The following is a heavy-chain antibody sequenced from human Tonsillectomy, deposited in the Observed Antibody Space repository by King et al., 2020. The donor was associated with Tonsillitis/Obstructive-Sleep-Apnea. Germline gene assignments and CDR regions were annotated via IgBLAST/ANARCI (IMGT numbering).Heavy chain of an antibody. J-gene: IGHJ6*02. D-gene: IGHD3-22*01. CDR3: ARDTAPRRRPTYYYDSRERGIAV. CDR2: TYYRSKWYN. Sequence: VQLQQSGPGLVKPSQTLSLTCAISGDSVSSNSAAWNWIRQSPSRGLEWLGRTYYRSKWYNGYAVSVKSRITINPDTSKNQFSLQLNSVTPEDTAGYYCARDTAPRRRPTYYYDSRERGIAVWGQGTTVTVSS. CDR1: GDSVSSNSAA. V-gene: IGHV6-1*01.